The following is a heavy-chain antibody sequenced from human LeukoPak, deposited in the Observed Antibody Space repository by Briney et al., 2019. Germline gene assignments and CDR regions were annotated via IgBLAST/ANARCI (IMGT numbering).Heavy chain of an antibody. CDR2: IWYDGSNK. CDR1: GFTFSSYG. V-gene: IGHV3-33*01. D-gene: IGHD6-13*01. CDR3: AGDRDYSRYYYYYDMDV. J-gene: IGHJ6*04. Sequence: QPGGSLRLSCAASGFTFSSYGMHWVRQAPGKGLEWVAVIWYDGSNKYYADSVKGRFTISRDNSKNTLYLQMNSLRGEDTAVYYCAGDRDYSRYYYYYDMDVWGKGTTVTVSS.